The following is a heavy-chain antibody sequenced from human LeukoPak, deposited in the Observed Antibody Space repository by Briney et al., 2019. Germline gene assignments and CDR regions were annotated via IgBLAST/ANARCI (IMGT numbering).Heavy chain of an antibody. CDR2: IHYSGKV. V-gene: IGHV4-39*01. Sequence: SETLSLTCTVSGGSLRSSGHWWVWIRQPPGKGLEWIGSIHYSGKVYYNPSLKSRVTTSVDTSTDQFSLRLSSATAADTAIYYCARQSGDQSSAWYFDAWGQGTLVTVSS. J-gene: IGHJ4*02. CDR3: ARQSGDQSSAWYFDA. D-gene: IGHD6-19*01. CDR1: GGSLRSSGHW.